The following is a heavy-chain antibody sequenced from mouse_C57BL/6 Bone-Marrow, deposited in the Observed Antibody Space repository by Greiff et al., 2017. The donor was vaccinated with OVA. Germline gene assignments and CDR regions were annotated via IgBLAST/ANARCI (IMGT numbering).Heavy chain of an antibody. CDR1: GFTFSDYG. D-gene: IGHD2-3*01. CDR3: ARNGYYPAWFAY. J-gene: IGHJ3*01. V-gene: IGHV5-17*01. Sequence: EVMLVESGGGLVKPGGSLKLSCAASGFTFSDYGMHWVRQAPEKGLEWVAYISSGSSTIYYADTVKGRFTISRDNAKNTLFLQMTSLRSEDTAMCYCARNGYYPAWFAYWGQGTLVTVSA. CDR2: ISSGSSTI.